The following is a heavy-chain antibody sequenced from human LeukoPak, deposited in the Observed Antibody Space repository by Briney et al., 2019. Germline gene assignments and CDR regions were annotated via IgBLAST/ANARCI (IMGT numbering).Heavy chain of an antibody. Sequence: GASVKVSCKASGYTFTSYDINWVRQATGQGLEWMGWMNPNSGNTGYAQKFQGRVTMTRNTSISTAYMELSSLRSEDTAVYYCARDTGGYSGSPDVAFDIWGQGTMVTVSS. CDR1: GYTFTSYD. CDR3: ARDTGGYSGSPDVAFDI. CDR2: MNPNSGNT. J-gene: IGHJ3*02. D-gene: IGHD1-26*01. V-gene: IGHV1-8*01.